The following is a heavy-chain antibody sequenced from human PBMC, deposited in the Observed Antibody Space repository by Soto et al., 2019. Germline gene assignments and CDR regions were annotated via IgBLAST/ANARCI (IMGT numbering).Heavy chain of an antibody. CDR3: ARGGGSTKVDY. Sequence: QVQLQESGPGLVKPSQTLSLTCTVSGGSITSSGYYWSWIRQHPGEGLEWIGFTSKRGSTSYNPSLKSRVTISVDTSSNQFSLNLKSVTAADTAVYYCARGGGSTKVDYWGQGTLVTVSP. CDR1: GGSITSSGYY. D-gene: IGHD2-2*01. CDR2: TSKRGST. V-gene: IGHV4-31*03. J-gene: IGHJ4*02.